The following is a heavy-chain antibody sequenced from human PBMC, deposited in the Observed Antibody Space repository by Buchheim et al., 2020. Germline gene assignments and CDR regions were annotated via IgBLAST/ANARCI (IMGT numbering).Heavy chain of an antibody. CDR2: ISYDGSNK. CDR1: GFTFSSYA. CDR3: ARDGGSYLDY. J-gene: IGHJ4*02. V-gene: IGHV3-30*04. D-gene: IGHD1-26*01. Sequence: QVQLVESGGGVVQPGRSLRLSCAASGFTFSSYAMHWVRQAPGKGLEWVAVISYDGSNKYYADSVKGRFTISRDNSKKTLYLQMNSLRAEDTAVYYCARDGGSYLDYWGQGTL.